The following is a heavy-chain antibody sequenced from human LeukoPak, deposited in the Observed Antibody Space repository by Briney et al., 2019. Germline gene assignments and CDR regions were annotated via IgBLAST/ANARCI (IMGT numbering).Heavy chain of an antibody. CDR1: GFTFDDYA. D-gene: IGHD3-10*01. CDR2: ISWNSGSI. J-gene: IGHJ6*02. Sequence: PGGSLRLSCAASGFTFDDYAMHWVRQAPGKGLEWVSGISWNSGSIDYADSVKGRFTISRDNAKKSLYLQMTSLRAEDTALYYCANAGDAMDVWGQGTPVTVSS. CDR3: ANAGDAMDV. V-gene: IGHV3-9*01.